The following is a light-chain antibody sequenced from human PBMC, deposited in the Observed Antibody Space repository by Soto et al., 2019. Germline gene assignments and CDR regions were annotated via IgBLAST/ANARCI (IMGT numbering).Light chain of an antibody. V-gene: IGKV3-15*01. CDR1: QSVSGN. J-gene: IGKJ4*01. CDR3: QHYYDWQLT. CDR2: GAS. Sequence: EIVMTHSPATLSVSPGARATLSCRASQSVSGNLAWYHHKRGQAPRLLIYGASTRAAGFPARFSASGSGTEFTLSITSLQSEDLGVWWCQHYYDWQLTFGGGTRVGIK.